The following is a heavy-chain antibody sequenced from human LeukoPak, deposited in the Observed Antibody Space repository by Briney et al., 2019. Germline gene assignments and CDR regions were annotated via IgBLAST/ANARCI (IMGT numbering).Heavy chain of an antibody. CDR2: IYYSGST. V-gene: IGHV4-39*01. CDR3: ARPFSYGPENWFDP. Sequence: PSETLSLTCTVSGGSISSSSYYWGWIRQPPGKGLEWIGSIYYSGSTYYNPSLKSRVTISVDTSKNQFSLKLSSVTAADTAVYYCARPFSYGPENWFDPWGQGTLVTVSS. J-gene: IGHJ5*02. CDR1: GGSISSSSYY. D-gene: IGHD1-14*01.